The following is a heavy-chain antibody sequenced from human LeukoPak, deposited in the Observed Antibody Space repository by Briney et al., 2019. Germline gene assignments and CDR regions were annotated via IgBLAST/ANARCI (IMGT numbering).Heavy chain of an antibody. D-gene: IGHD3-22*01. CDR3: AREEGYYDSSGYKYYLDY. CDR1: GYTFTSYG. CDR2: ISTYNANT. Sequence: GASVKVSCKASGYTFTSYGISWVRQAPGQGLEWLGWISTYNANTNYAQKLQGRVTITTDTSTSTAYMELRSLRSDDTAVFYCAREEGYYDSSGYKYYLDYWGQGTLVTVSS. J-gene: IGHJ4*02. V-gene: IGHV1-18*01.